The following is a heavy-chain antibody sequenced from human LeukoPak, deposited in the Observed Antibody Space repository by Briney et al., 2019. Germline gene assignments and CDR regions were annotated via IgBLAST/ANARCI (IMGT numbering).Heavy chain of an antibody. D-gene: IGHD4-17*01. CDR3: AKSQFYTVKAPFDY. CDR2: ISGSGGST. Sequence: HPGGSLRLSCAASGFTFSSYAMSWVRQAPGKGLEWVSAISGSGGSTYYADSVKGRFTISRDNSKNTLYLQMNSLRAEDTAVYYCAKSQFYTVKAPFDYWGQGTLVTVSS. CDR1: GFTFSSYA. V-gene: IGHV3-23*01. J-gene: IGHJ4*02.